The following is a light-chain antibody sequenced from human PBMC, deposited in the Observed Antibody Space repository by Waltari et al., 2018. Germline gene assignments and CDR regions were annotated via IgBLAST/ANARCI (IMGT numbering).Light chain of an antibody. CDR1: QGIRRW. Sequence: DIQMTQSPSSVSASVGDSVTITFRASQGIRRWLAWYQQKPGKAPKLLRYAASSLQSGVPSRFSGSGSGTEFTLTISSLQPEDFATYYCQQANSFPYTFGQGTKLEIK. CDR3: QQANSFPYT. CDR2: AAS. V-gene: IGKV1-12*01. J-gene: IGKJ2*01.